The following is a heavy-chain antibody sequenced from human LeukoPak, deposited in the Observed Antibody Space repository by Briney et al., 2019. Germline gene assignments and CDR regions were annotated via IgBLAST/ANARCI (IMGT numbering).Heavy chain of an antibody. CDR1: GGSISSGDYY. Sequence: SQTLSLTCTVSGGSISSGDYYWSWIRQPPGKGLEWIGYIYYSGSTYYNPSLKSRVTISVDTSKNQFSLKLSSVTAADTAVYYCARGEPYYCDSSGYYSNGFYYYYYYMDVWGKGTTVTVSS. V-gene: IGHV4-30-4*08. D-gene: IGHD3-22*01. CDR2: IYYSGST. J-gene: IGHJ6*03. CDR3: ARGEPYYCDSSGYYSNGFYYYYYYMDV.